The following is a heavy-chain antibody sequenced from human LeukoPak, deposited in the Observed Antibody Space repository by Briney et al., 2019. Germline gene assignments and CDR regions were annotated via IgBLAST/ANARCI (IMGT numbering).Heavy chain of an antibody. CDR1: GYSFNSQG. CDR3: AEEILRFDL. J-gene: IGHJ3*01. Sequence: ASVKVSCKASGYSFNSQGMNWVRQVPGQGLEWMGWINTHSGNPTYAQGFTGRFVFSLDASASTAYLQISSLKAEDTAIYYCAEEILRFDLWGQGTMVTVSS. V-gene: IGHV7-4-1*02. CDR2: INTHSGNP.